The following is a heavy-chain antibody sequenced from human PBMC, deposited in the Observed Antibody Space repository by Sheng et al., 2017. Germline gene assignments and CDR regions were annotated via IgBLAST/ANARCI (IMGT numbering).Heavy chain of an antibody. CDR3: ARFITYFDY. Sequence: QVQLVESGGGVVQPGRSLRLSCAASGFTFSNYAMHWVRQPPGKGLEWVAVISYDGRTKFYADSVMGRFTISRDNSMNTLHLQVNSLRPEDSAVYYCARFITYFDYWGQGTLVTVSS. V-gene: IGHV3-30*04. CDR1: GFTFSNYA. CDR2: ISYDGRTK. D-gene: IGHD3-16*02. J-gene: IGHJ4*02.